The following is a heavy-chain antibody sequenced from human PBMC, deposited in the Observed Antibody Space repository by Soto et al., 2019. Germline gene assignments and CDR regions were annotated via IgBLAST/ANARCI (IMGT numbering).Heavy chain of an antibody. J-gene: IGHJ6*02. CDR1: HGSITRSTFY. CDR2: VHYTGNT. CDR3: ARGVEMAATFYHYYGMDV. Sequence: PSETLSLTCTVSHGSITRSTFYWGWIRQPPGKGLEWIGSVHYTGNTYYNPSLKSRVTISIDTSKKQFSLKVSSVTAADTAVYYCARGVEMAATFYHYYGMDVWGQGTTVTVSS. D-gene: IGHD6-19*01. V-gene: IGHV4-39*07.